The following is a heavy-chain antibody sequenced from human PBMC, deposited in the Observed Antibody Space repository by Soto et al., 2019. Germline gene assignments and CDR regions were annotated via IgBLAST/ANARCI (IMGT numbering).Heavy chain of an antibody. Sequence: EVQLVESGGGLVKPGGSLRLSCAASGFTFSNAWMSWVRQAPGKGLEWCGRIKSKTDGGTTDYAAPVKGRFTISRDDSKNTLYLQMNSLKTEDTAVYYCTSKRIAARRIDYWGQGTLVTVSS. CDR3: TSKRIAARRIDY. V-gene: IGHV3-15*01. J-gene: IGHJ4*02. CDR2: IKSKTDGGTT. D-gene: IGHD6-6*01. CDR1: GFTFSNAW.